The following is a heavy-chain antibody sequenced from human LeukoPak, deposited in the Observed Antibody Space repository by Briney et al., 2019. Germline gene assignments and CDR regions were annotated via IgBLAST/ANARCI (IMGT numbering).Heavy chain of an antibody. J-gene: IGHJ4*02. CDR3: ARGGRRDGYNWGY. Sequence: MASETLSLTCTVAGGSTSNYYWSWIRQPPGKGLEWIGEINHSGSTNYNPSLKSRVTISVDTSKNQFSLKLSSVTAADTAVYYCARGGRRDGYNWGYWGQGTLVTVSS. D-gene: IGHD5-24*01. CDR2: INHSGST. V-gene: IGHV4-34*01. CDR1: GGSTSNYY.